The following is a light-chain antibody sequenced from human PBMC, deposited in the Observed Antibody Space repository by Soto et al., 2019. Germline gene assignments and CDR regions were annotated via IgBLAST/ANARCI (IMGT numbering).Light chain of an antibody. Sequence: EIVLTQSTATLSFSPGERATLSCRASQSIGSYLGWYQQKVGQAPRLLIFDSTKRAIGIPARFSGSGSGTDFTLTISTLDPGDLAVYYCHQLSSWSNTFGQGTKVEIK. CDR1: QSIGSY. V-gene: IGKV3-11*01. CDR2: DST. CDR3: HQLSSWSNT. J-gene: IGKJ1*01.